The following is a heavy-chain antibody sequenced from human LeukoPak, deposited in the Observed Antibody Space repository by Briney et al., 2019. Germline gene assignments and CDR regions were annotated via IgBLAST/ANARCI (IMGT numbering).Heavy chain of an antibody. CDR1: GFTFGDYA. J-gene: IGHJ4*02. V-gene: IGHV3-49*04. D-gene: IGHD2-15*01. CDR2: IRSKAYGGTT. Sequence: PGGSLRLSCTASGFTFGDYAMSWVRQAPGKGLEWVGFIRSKAYGGTTEYAASVKGRFTISRDDSKSIAYLQMNSLKTEDTAVYYCTRYRSRSQNYFDYWGQGTLVTVSS. CDR3: TRYRSRSQNYFDY.